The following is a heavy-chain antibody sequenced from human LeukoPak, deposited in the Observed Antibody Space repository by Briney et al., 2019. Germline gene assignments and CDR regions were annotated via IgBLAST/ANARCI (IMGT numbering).Heavy chain of an antibody. CDR2: ISAYNGNT. J-gene: IGHJ4*02. V-gene: IGHV1-18*01. CDR1: GYTFTSYG. Sequence: GASVKVSCKASGYTFTSYGISWVRQAPGQGLEWMGWISAYNGNTNYAQKLQGRVTMTTDTSTSTAYMELRSLRSDDTAVYYCARGYYYDSSGYYYFDYWGQGTLVIVSS. CDR3: ARGYYYDSSGYYYFDY. D-gene: IGHD3-22*01.